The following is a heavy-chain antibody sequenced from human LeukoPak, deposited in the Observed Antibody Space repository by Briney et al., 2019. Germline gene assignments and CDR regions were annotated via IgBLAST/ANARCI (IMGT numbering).Heavy chain of an antibody. CDR2: ISGSGGST. Sequence: PGGSLRLSCAASGFTFSSYAMSWVRQAPGKGLEWVSAISGSGGSTYYADSVKGRFTISRDNSKNTLYLQMNSLRAEDTAVYYCAKEGDGSGSGNRYYYYGMDVWGQGTTVTVSS. CDR1: GFTFSSYA. CDR3: AKEGDGSGSGNRYYYYGMDV. V-gene: IGHV3-23*01. D-gene: IGHD6-19*01. J-gene: IGHJ6*02.